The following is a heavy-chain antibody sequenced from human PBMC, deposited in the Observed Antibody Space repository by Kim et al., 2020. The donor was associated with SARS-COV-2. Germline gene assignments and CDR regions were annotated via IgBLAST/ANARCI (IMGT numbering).Heavy chain of an antibody. V-gene: IGHV4-39*01. J-gene: IGHJ4*02. Sequence: SETLSLSCTVSGGSISNSFNYWGWIRQRPGKGLEWIGSVYHSGSTYDSPSLKSRVTVSVDTSKNQFSLKVTSVTAADTAVYFYARLPHDSSGYVDCWGQGILVTVSS. CDR1: GGSISNSFNY. CDR2: VYHSGST. D-gene: IGHD3-22*01. CDR3: ARLPHDSSGYVDC.